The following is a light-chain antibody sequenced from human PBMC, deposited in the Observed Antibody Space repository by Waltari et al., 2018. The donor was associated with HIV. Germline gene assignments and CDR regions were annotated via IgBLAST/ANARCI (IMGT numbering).Light chain of an antibody. CDR1: QSLDNNY. Sequence: EIVLTQSPGTLSLSPGQTATLSCRASQSLDNNYLAWYQQRPGQAPRLLRYGAFRRAAGIPDRFSGSGSGTDFTLTINRLEPEDFAVYYCQQYATSWTFGQGTKVEIK. CDR3: QQYATSWT. V-gene: IGKV3-20*01. CDR2: GAF. J-gene: IGKJ1*01.